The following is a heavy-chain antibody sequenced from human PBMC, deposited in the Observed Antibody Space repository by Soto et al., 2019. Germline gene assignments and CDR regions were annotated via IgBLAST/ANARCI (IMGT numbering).Heavy chain of an antibody. CDR1: GVSLTGGNW. V-gene: IGHV4-4*01. J-gene: IGHJ4*02. CDR2: IFHDGTA. CDR3: ARLVYDTRLNYMYFDF. Sequence: LSLTCAVSGVSLTGGNWWTWVRQSPQRGLEYIGEIFHDGTANYYPSFERRVAMSVDTSRNQFSLKLTSVTAADTAVYFCARLVYDTRLNYMYFDFWGPGTLVTVSS. D-gene: IGHD3-10*01.